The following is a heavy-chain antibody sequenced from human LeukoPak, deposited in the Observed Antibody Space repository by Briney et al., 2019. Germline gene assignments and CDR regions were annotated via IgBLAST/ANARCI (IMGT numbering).Heavy chain of an antibody. CDR2: ISYDGSNK. D-gene: IGHD6-19*01. CDR3: AKNFRIAVIDY. Sequence: GRSLRLSCAAAGFTFSSYGMHWVRKAPGKGLEWVAVISYDGSNKYHADSVKGRFTISRDNSKNTLYLQMNSLRAEDTAVYYCAKNFRIAVIDYWGQGTLVTVSS. V-gene: IGHV3-30*18. CDR1: GFTFSSYG. J-gene: IGHJ4*02.